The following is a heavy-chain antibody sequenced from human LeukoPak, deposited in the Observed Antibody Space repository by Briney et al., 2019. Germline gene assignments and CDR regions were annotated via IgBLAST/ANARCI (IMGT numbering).Heavy chain of an antibody. CDR1: GGSISSISSNNYH. D-gene: IGHD4-23*01. J-gene: IGHJ6*02. Sequence: PSETLSLTCIVSGGSISSISSNNYHWDWIRQPPGKGLEWIGSIYYSGSTCYNPSLKSRVTISVDTSKNQFSLKLSSVTAADTALYYCAREMGVVTAHGIDVWGQGTTVTVSS. V-gene: IGHV4-39*02. CDR3: AREMGVVTAHGIDV. CDR2: IYYSGST.